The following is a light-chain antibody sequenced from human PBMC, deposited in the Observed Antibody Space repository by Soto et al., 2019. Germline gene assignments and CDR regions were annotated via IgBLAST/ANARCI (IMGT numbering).Light chain of an antibody. CDR3: CSYAQRYIWV. CDR2: GAT. CDR1: SSDVGGYNL. J-gene: IGLJ3*02. V-gene: IGLV2-23*01. Sequence: QSALTQPASVSASPGQSITISCTGRSSDVGGYNLVSWYQQHPGKAPQLMIFGATYRPSGVSNRFSASKSGNTASLTISGLQAEDEADYYCCSYAQRYIWVFGGGTKLTVL.